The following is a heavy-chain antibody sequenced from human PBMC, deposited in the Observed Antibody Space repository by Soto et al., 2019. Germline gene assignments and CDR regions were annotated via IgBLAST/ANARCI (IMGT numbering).Heavy chain of an antibody. CDR2: INAGNGNT. CDR1: GYTFTSYA. Sequence: GASVKVSCKASGYTFTSYAMHWVRQAPGQRLEWMGWINAGNGNTKYSQKFQGRVTITRDTSASTAYMELSSLRSEDTAVYYCARVPLEGCSGGSCYSVGGYYYGMDVWGQGTTVTVSS. CDR3: ARVPLEGCSGGSCYSVGGYYYGMDV. J-gene: IGHJ6*02. D-gene: IGHD2-15*01. V-gene: IGHV1-3*01.